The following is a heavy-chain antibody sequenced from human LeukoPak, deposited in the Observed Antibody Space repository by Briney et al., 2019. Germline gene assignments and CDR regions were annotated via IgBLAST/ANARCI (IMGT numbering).Heavy chain of an antibody. CDR3: AGESESSGWYDY. J-gene: IGHJ4*02. V-gene: IGHV3-43*02. CDR2: ISGDGGST. D-gene: IGHD6-19*01. CDR1: GFIFHDYA. Sequence: GGSLRLSCAAPGFIFHDYAIHWVRHAPGKGLEWVSLISGDGGSTFYADSMKGRFTISRDNSKNSLYLQMNSLRSDDTALYYCAGESESSGWYDYWGQGTLVTVSS.